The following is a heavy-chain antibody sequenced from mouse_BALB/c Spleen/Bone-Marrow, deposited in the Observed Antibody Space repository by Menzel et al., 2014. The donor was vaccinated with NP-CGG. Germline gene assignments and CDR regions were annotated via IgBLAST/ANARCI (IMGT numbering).Heavy chain of an antibody. D-gene: IGHD2-1*01. CDR3: AAPPGGKSGYWDFDV. CDR2: ISTYSGDA. Sequence: QAQLKESGAELVRPGVSVTISCKGSGYPVTDYAMHWVKQSHAKSLEWIGVISTYSGDARYNQKFKDKATMTVNKSYSTAYMEHARLTSEDSAIYYGAAPPGGKSGYWDFDVWGAGTTVTVSS. CDR1: GYPVTDYA. J-gene: IGHJ1*01. V-gene: IGHV1-67*01.